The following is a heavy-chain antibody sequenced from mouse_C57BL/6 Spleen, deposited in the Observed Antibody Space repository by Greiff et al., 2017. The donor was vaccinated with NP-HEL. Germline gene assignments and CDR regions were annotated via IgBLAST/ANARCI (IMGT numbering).Heavy chain of an antibody. CDR3: ARRAHSYYYGSDYFDY. CDR2: IYWDDDK. J-gene: IGHJ2*01. CDR1: GFSLSTSGMG. V-gene: IGHV8-12*01. D-gene: IGHD1-1*01. Sequence: QVTLKESGPGILQSSQTLSLTCSFSGFSLSTSGMGVSWIRQPSGKGLEWLAHIYWDDDKRHNPSLKRRLTISKDTSRNQVFLKITSVYTADTATYYCARRAHSYYYGSDYFDYWGQGTTLTVSS.